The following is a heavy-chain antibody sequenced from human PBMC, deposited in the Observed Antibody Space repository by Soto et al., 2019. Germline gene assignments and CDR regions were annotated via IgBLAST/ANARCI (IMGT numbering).Heavy chain of an antibody. Sequence: QVQLAESGGGVVQPGRSLRLSCATSGFVSNDYDIHWVRQAPGKGLAWLASISYDGSKKYYAESVKGRFTNSRDNSKNTLYLQLNSLGAEDTAVYYCSRGIKGGLDAWGPGTLVTVSS. J-gene: IGHJ5*02. CDR1: GFVSNDYD. V-gene: IGHV3-30*03. CDR2: ISYDGSKK. CDR3: SRGIKGGLDA. D-gene: IGHD2-21*01.